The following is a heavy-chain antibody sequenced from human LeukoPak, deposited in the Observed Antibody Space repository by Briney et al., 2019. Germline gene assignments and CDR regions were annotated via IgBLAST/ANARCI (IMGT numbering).Heavy chain of an antibody. D-gene: IGHD1-26*01. CDR3: ARNRGRGGSNDY. CDR1: GGSISSYY. J-gene: IGHJ4*02. CDR2: IYISGSA. V-gene: IGHV4-4*07. Sequence: SETLSLTCTVSGGSISSYYWSWIWHPARTGQGRVGRIYISGSANYNHSLKSRVTMSVDPFQNQFSLEVSSVTAGDTGVYYCARNRGRGGSNDYWGQGTLVTVSS.